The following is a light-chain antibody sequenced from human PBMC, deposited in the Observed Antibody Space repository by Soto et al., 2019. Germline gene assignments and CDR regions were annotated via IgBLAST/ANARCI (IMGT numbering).Light chain of an antibody. CDR3: QQYNSNPLT. V-gene: IGKV1-5*03. J-gene: IGKJ4*01. CDR2: ETS. Sequence: DIQITQSPSTLSASVGDRVTITCRASQSFSSWLAWYQQKPGKAPKLLIYETSTLERGVPSRFSSSGSGTEFTLTISSLQPDDFATYYCQQYNSNPLTFGGGTKVEIK. CDR1: QSFSSW.